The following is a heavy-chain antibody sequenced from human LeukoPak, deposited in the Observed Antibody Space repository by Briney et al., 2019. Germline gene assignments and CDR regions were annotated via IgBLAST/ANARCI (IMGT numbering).Heavy chain of an antibody. Sequence: PSETLSLTCAVYGGSFSGYYWSWVRQPPGKGLEWIGEINHSGSTNYNPSLKSRVTTSVDTSKNQFSLKLSSVTAADTAVYYCARAPLYYYDFWSGPDYWGQGTLVTVSS. CDR2: INHSGST. J-gene: IGHJ4*02. D-gene: IGHD3-3*01. V-gene: IGHV4-34*01. CDR1: GGSFSGYY. CDR3: ARAPLYYYDFWSGPDY.